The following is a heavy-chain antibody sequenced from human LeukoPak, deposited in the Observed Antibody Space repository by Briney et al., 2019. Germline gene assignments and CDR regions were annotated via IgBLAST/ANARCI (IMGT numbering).Heavy chain of an antibody. CDR3: ARDKESSGWYYYYMDV. V-gene: IGHV3-7*01. J-gene: IGHJ6*03. CDR1: GFTSSSYW. Sequence: GGSLRLSCAASGFTSSSYWMSWVRQAPGKGLEWVANIKQDGSEKYYVDSVKGRFTISRDNAKNSLYLQMNSLRAEDTAVYYCARDKESSGWYYYYMDVWGKGTTVTISS. CDR2: IKQDGSEK. D-gene: IGHD6-19*01.